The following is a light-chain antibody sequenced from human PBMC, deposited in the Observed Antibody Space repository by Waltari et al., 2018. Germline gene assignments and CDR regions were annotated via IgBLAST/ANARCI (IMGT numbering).Light chain of an antibody. CDR3: SSYTSSSPYVV. CDR2: DGS. J-gene: IGLJ2*01. V-gene: IGLV2-14*03. Sequence: QSALTQPASVSGSPGQSITLSCTGTSSDVGGYNYVSWYQQHPGKAPKLMIYDGSNRPSGVANRVSGSKSGNTASLTISGLQSEDDADYYGSSYTSSSPYVVFGGGTKLTVL. CDR1: SSDVGGYNY.